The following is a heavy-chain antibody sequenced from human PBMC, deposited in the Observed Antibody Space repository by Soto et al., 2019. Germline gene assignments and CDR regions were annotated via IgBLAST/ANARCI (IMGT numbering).Heavy chain of an antibody. CDR3: ARDRIYCSSASCSKFDY. V-gene: IGHV3-23*01. CDR1: GFTFSSYA. D-gene: IGHD2-2*01. Sequence: EVQLLESGGGLVQPGGSLRLSCAASGFTFSSYAMSWVRQAPGKGLEWVSTITGDSDTTYSADSMKGRFTISRDNSKNTLYLQMNSLRAEDTAIYYCARDRIYCSSASCSKFDYWGQGTLVTVSS. J-gene: IGHJ4*02. CDR2: ITGDSDTT.